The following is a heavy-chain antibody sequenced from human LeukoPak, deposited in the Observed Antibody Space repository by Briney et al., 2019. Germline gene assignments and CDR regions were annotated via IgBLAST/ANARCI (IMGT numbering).Heavy chain of an antibody. CDR3: ARDSARGYSYGYNAFDI. V-gene: IGHV1-18*01. D-gene: IGHD5-18*01. Sequence: ASVKVSCKASGYNFRNYGIGWVRQAPRQGLEWMGWITAGNGNTNYAQKVQGRVTMTTDTSTSTAYMELRSLRPDDTAVYFCARDSARGYSYGYNAFDIWGQGTMVTVSS. CDR1: GYNFRNYG. J-gene: IGHJ3*02. CDR2: ITAGNGNT.